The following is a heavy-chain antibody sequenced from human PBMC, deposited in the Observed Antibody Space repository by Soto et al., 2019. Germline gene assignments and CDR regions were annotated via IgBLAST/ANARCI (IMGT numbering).Heavy chain of an antibody. D-gene: IGHD2-8*01. V-gene: IGHV3-30*18. Sequence: QVQLVESGGGVVQPGRSLRLSCVASGFSFGNYGMHWVRQAPGKGLEWVAVISYDGGIEYFADSVKGRFTISRDNSKNTLYLQMNSLRIEDTAVYYCGKSAFCNGGHCYWYFDLWGRGTLVTVSS. CDR1: GFSFGNYG. CDR3: GKSAFCNGGHCYWYFDL. J-gene: IGHJ2*01. CDR2: ISYDGGIE.